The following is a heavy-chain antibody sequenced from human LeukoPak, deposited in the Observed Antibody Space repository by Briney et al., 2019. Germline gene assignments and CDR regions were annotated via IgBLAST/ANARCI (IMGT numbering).Heavy chain of an antibody. D-gene: IGHD3-10*01. CDR3: ARALPSGEFRI. CDR1: GGSISSGSYY. CDR2: VFTRGTT. J-gene: IGHJ4*02. V-gene: IGHV4-61*09. Sequence: ASETLSLTCTVSGGSISSGSYYWNWIRQPAGKRLEWLGHVFTRGTTNYNASLEGRLTISLDTARNQFSLKLSSVTAADTAVYYCARALPSGEFRIWGQGTLVTVSS.